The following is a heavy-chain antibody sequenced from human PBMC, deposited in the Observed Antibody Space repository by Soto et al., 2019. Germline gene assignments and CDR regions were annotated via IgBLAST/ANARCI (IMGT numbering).Heavy chain of an antibody. D-gene: IGHD2-15*01. CDR2: IYYSGTT. CDR3: ARFVVPATRHPDFDY. CDR1: GGSISSSNYY. J-gene: IGHJ4*02. Sequence: QLQLQESGPRLVRTSETLSLTCTVSGGSISSSNYYWGWVRQPPGKGLDWIGNIYYSGTTYYNPSLKGRVTISVATSKNQFFLKLKSVAAADTAVYYCARFVVPATRHPDFDYWGQGPLVTVSS. V-gene: IGHV4-39*01.